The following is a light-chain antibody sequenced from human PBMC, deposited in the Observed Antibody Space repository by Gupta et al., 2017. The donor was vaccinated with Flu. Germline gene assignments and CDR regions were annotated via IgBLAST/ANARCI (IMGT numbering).Light chain of an antibody. J-gene: IGKJ2*03. CDR2: WAS. Sequence: DIVMTQSPDSLAVALGGRATINCKSSQSLFYSSNNKNYLAWYQQKPGQPPKLLIYWASTRESGVPDRFSGSGSGTDFTLTISSLQAEDVALYYCQHYYITPYSFGQGTKLEIK. CDR1: QSLFYSSNNKNY. CDR3: QHYYITPYS. V-gene: IGKV4-1*01.